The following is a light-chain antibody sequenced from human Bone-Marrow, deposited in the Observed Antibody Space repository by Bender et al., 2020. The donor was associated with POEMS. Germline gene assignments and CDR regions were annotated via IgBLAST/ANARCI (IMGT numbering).Light chain of an antibody. CDR3: GSYTSSSPYV. CDR1: NSDVGTYDY. CDR2: EVT. J-gene: IGLJ1*01. V-gene: IGLV2-14*01. Sequence: QSALTQPASVSGSPGQSITISCTGTNSDVGTYDYVYWYQRHPGQAPNLILYEVTSRPSGVSNRFSGSKSDNTASLTISGLQAEDEADYYCGSYTSSSPYVFGTGTKVTVL.